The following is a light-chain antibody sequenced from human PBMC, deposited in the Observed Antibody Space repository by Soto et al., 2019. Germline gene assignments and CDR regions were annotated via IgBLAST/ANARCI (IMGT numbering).Light chain of an antibody. Sequence: DIPMTQSPSSLSASVGDRVTITCQASQDITNYLSWYQQKPGKAPKLLIYDASDLETGVTSRFSGSGSGTYFTFTISSLQPEDIATYYCQQYDDLPLTFGGGTKVEI. J-gene: IGKJ4*01. V-gene: IGKV1-33*01. CDR1: QDITNY. CDR2: DAS. CDR3: QQYDDLPLT.